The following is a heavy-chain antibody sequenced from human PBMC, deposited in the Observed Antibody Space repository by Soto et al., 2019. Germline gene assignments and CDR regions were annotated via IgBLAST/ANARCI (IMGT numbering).Heavy chain of an antibody. D-gene: IGHD2-15*01. V-gene: IGHV5-10-1*01. CDR2: IDPSDSYT. Sequence: EVQLVQSEAEVKKPGESLRISCKGSGYSFTGYWISWVRQMPGKGLEWMGRIDPSDSYTNYSPSFQGHVTISADKSISTAYLQWSSLKASDTAMYYCARQVVGYCSGGSCTPFDYRGQGTLVTVSS. CDR3: ARQVVGYCSGGSCTPFDY. CDR1: GYSFTGYW. J-gene: IGHJ4*02.